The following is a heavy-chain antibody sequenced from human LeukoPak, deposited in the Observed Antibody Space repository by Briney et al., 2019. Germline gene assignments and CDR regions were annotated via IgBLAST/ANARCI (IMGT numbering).Heavy chain of an antibody. CDR2: IYTSGST. J-gene: IGHJ5*02. CDR1: GGSISSYY. V-gene: IGHV4-4*07. Sequence: SETLSLTCTVSGGSISSYYWSWIRQPAGKGLEWIGRIYTSGSTNYNPSLKSRVTMSVDTSKNQFSLKLSSVTAADTAVYYCARDWSDTWDLRRGWGFDPWGQGTLVTVSS. CDR3: ARDWSDTWDLRRGWGFDP. D-gene: IGHD1-26*01.